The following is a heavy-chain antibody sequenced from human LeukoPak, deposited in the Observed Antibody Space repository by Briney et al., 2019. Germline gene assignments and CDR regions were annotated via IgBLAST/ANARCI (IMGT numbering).Heavy chain of an antibody. V-gene: IGHV4-39*07. CDR3: ARDDRQWLVPFDP. D-gene: IGHD6-19*01. Sequence: SETLSLTCTVSGGSISSSSYYWGWIRQPPGKGLEWIGSIYYSGSTYYNPSLKSRVTISVDTSKNQFSLKLSSVTAADTAVYYCARDDRQWLVPFDPWGQGTLVTVSS. CDR2: IYYSGST. J-gene: IGHJ5*02. CDR1: GGSISSSSYY.